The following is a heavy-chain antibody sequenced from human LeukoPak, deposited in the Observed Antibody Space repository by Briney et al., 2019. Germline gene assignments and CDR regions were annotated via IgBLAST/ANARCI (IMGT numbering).Heavy chain of an antibody. J-gene: IGHJ4*02. Sequence: GGSLRLSCAASGFTFSSYWMHWVRQAPGKGLVWVSRINSDGSSTSYADSVKGRFTISRDNAKNTLYLQMNSLRAEDTAVYYCARLREIPVFGVVTKSTSYFDYWGQGTLVTVSS. CDR2: INSDGSST. V-gene: IGHV3-74*01. CDR3: ARLREIPVFGVVTKSTSYFDY. D-gene: IGHD3-3*01. CDR1: GFTFSSYW.